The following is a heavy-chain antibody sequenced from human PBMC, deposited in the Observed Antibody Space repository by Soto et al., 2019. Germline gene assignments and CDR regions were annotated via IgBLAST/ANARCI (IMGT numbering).Heavy chain of an antibody. CDR3: ARHVSGVLVNAFDT. CDR1: GGSISSDY. V-gene: IGHV4-59*08. CDR2: IYYSGNT. D-gene: IGHD2-8*02. Sequence: ETLSLTGTIWGGSISSDYWSWIRQPPGKGLEWIGYIYYSGNTNYNPSLKSRVTISVDTSKNQFSLKLSSVTAADTAVYYCARHVSGVLVNAFDTCGQDTIVT. J-gene: IGHJ3*02.